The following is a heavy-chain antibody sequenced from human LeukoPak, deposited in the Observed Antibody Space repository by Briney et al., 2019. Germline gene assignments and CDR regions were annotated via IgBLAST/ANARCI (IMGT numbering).Heavy chain of an antibody. J-gene: IGHJ6*03. CDR3: ARDPYSGSYVDYYYYYYMDV. Sequence: GGSLRLSCAASGFTFSSYGMSWVRQAPGKGLEWVSYISSSSRTIYYADSVKGRFTISRDNAKNSLYLQIDSLRAEDTAVYYCARDPYSGSYVDYYYYYYMDVWGKGTTVTISS. CDR2: ISSSSRTI. CDR1: GFTFSSYG. D-gene: IGHD6-13*01. V-gene: IGHV3-48*04.